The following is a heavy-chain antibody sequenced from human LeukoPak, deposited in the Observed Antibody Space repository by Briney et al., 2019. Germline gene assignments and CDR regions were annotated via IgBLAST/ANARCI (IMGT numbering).Heavy chain of an antibody. CDR2: INPNSGGT. D-gene: IGHD1-26*01. CDR3: THQGVGATEFDG. CDR1: GYTFTGYY. J-gene: IGHJ5*01. V-gene: IGHV1-2*02. Sequence: ASVKVSCKASGYTFTGYYMHWVRQAPGQGLEWMGWINPNSGGTNYAQKFQGRVTMTRDTSISTAYMELSRLRSDDTAVYYCTHQGVGATEFDGWGQGTLVTASS.